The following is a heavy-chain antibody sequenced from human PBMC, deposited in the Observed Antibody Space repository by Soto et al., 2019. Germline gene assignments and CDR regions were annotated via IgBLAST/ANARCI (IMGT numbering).Heavy chain of an antibody. CDR1: GFTFSSYV. D-gene: IGHD3-3*01. CDR2: ISYDGGSK. Sequence: QVQLVESGGGVVHPGRSLRLSCAASGFTFSSYVMHWVRQAPGKGLEWVAVISYDGGSKNYADSVKGRFTISRDNSKNTLYLQMNSLRTEDTAVYYCVRDGPHITIYGYGHYWGQGTLVTVSS. V-gene: IGHV3-30-3*01. J-gene: IGHJ4*02. CDR3: VRDGPHITIYGYGHY.